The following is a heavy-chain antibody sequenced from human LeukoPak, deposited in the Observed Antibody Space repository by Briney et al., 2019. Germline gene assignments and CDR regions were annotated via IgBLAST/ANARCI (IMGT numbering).Heavy chain of an antibody. CDR2: IYTSGST. CDR1: GGSFSGYY. CDR3: ARDRGYDFWSGYSHFDY. D-gene: IGHD3-3*01. J-gene: IGHJ4*02. V-gene: IGHV4-4*07. Sequence: PSETLSLTCAVYGGSFSGYYWSWIRQPAGKGLEWIGRIYTSGSTNYNPSLKSRVTMSVDTSKNQFSLKLSSVTAADTAVYYCARDRGYDFWSGYSHFDYWGQGTLVTVSS.